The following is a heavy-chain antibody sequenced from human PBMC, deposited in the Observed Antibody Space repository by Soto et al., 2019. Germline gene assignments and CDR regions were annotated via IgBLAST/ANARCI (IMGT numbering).Heavy chain of an antibody. V-gene: IGHV1-58*02. D-gene: IGHD3-9*01. CDR1: GFTFTSSA. Sequence: SVKVSCKASGFTFTSSAMQWVRQARGQRLEWIGWIVVGSGNTNYAQKFRERVTITRDMSTSTAYMELSSLRSEDTAVYYCAAVLLSNYDILTGPFDYWGQGTLVTVSS. J-gene: IGHJ4*02. CDR2: IVVGSGNT. CDR3: AAVLLSNYDILTGPFDY.